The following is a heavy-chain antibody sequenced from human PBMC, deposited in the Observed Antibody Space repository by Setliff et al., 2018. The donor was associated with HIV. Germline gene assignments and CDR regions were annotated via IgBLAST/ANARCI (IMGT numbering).Heavy chain of an antibody. D-gene: IGHD5-18*01. V-gene: IGHV3-74*01. CDR2: IDNDGRDT. Sequence: GGSLRLSCAASGFTFSSYSMHWVRQTPGKGLVWVARIDNDGRDTDYADFVGGRFTISRDNTKNTLFLHMKSLRAEDMAVYYCARDQGYKYGDVFDIWGRGTKVTVSS. CDR3: ARDQGYKYGDVFDI. J-gene: IGHJ3*02. CDR1: GFTFSSYS.